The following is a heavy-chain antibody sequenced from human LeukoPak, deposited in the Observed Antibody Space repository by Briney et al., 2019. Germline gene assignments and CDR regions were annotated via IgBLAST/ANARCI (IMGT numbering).Heavy chain of an antibody. Sequence: GGSLRLSCAASGFTVSSNYMSWVRQAPGKGLEWVSVIYSGGSTYYADSVKGRFTISRDNSKNTLYLQMNSLRAEDTAVYYCARDLGGSYSDAFDIWGQGTMVTVSS. CDR1: GFTVSSNY. J-gene: IGHJ3*02. V-gene: IGHV3-66*01. D-gene: IGHD1-26*01. CDR2: IYSGGST. CDR3: ARDLGGSYSDAFDI.